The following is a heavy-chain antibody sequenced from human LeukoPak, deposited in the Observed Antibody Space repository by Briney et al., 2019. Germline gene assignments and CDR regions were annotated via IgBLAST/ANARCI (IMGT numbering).Heavy chain of an antibody. CDR1: GGSISSHY. J-gene: IGHJ6*02. Sequence: PSETLSLTCTVSGGSISSHYWNWLRRPPGKGLEWIGYIYYNGNTNYSPSLKSRVTMSVDTSKNLFSLKVSSVTAADTAVYYCARGRSNYYGMDVWGQGTTVTVSS. CDR2: IYYNGNT. CDR3: ARGRSNYYGMDV. D-gene: IGHD1-26*01. V-gene: IGHV4-59*11.